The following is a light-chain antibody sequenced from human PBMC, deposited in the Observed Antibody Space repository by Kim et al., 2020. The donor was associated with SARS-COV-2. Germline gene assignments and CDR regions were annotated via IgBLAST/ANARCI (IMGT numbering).Light chain of an antibody. CDR1: RDIRNC. CDR2: AAS. Sequence: AAVGDTVIITCRASRDIRNCIAWFQQKPGKAPKRLIYAASDLQPGVASRFSGSGSGTEFTLTISSLQPEDFATYHCLQYISYPLTFGGGTKVDIK. CDR3: LQYISYPLT. V-gene: IGKV1-17*03. J-gene: IGKJ4*01.